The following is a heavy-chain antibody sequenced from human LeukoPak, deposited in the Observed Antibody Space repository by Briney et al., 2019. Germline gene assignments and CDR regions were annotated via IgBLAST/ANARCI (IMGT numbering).Heavy chain of an antibody. D-gene: IGHD2-21*02. Sequence: GGSLRLSCAASGFTFSSYWMNWVRQAPRKGLEWVANIKQDGSEKYYVDSVKGRFTISRDNAKNSLYLQMNSLRAEDTAVYYCARFRTWGDKAFDYWGQGTLVTVSS. V-gene: IGHV3-7*03. CDR3: ARFRTWGDKAFDY. J-gene: IGHJ4*02. CDR1: GFTFSSYW. CDR2: IKQDGSEK.